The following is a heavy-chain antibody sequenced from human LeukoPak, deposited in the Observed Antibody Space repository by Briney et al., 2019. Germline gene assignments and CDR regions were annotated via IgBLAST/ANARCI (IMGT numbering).Heavy chain of an antibody. CDR1: GFTFISYG. CDR2: ISGSGGST. V-gene: IGHV3-23*01. CDR3: AKDRWATGTTYDAFDI. J-gene: IGHJ3*02. D-gene: IGHD1-1*01. Sequence: GGSLRLSCVASGFTFISYGLSWVRQAPGKGLEWVSAISGSGGSTYYAASVKGRFTISRYNSKNTLYLQMNSLRAEDTAVYYCAKDRWATGTTYDAFDIWGQGTMLTVSS.